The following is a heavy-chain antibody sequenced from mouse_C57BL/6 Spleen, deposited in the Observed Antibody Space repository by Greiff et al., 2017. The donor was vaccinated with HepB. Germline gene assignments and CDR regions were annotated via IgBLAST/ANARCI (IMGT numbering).Heavy chain of an antibody. CDR3: ARTARIKY. V-gene: IGHV3-2*02. J-gene: IGHJ2*01. D-gene: IGHD1-2*01. CDR1: GYSITSGYG. CDR2: ISYSGST. Sequence: VQLKESGPGLVKPSQSLSLTCTVTGYSITSGYGWNWIRQFPGNKLEWMGYISYSGSTNYNPSLKSRISIPRDTSKNQFFLQLNSVTTEDTATYYCARTARIKYWCQGTTLTVSS.